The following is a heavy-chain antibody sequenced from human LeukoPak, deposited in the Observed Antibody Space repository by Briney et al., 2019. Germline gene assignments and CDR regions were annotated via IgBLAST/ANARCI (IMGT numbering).Heavy chain of an antibody. V-gene: IGHV4-39*07. CDR1: GGSISSSSYY. Sequence: SETLSLTCTVSGGSISSSSYYWGWIRQPPGKGLEWIGSIYYSGSTYYNPSLKSRVTISVDTSKNQFSLKLISVTAADTAVYYCVRDFYDSSSYDGFDIWGQGTMVTVSS. D-gene: IGHD3-22*01. CDR3: VRDFYDSSSYDGFDI. J-gene: IGHJ3*02. CDR2: IYYSGST.